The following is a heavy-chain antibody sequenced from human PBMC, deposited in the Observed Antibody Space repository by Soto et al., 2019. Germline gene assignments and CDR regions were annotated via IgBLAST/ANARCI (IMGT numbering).Heavy chain of an antibody. V-gene: IGHV3-33*01. CDR3: ARGTAMVRGVIPDAFDI. CDR1: GFTFSSYG. D-gene: IGHD3-10*01. J-gene: IGHJ3*02. CDR2: IWYDGSNK. Sequence: QVQLVESGGGVVQPGRSLRLSCAASGFTFSSYGMHWVRQAPGKGLEWVAVIWYDGSNKYYADSVKGRFTISRDNSKNTLYLQMNRLRAEDTAVYYCARGTAMVRGVIPDAFDIWGQGTMVTVSS.